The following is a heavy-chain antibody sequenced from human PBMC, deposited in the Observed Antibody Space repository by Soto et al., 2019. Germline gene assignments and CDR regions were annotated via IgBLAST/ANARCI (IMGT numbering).Heavy chain of an antibody. CDR1: GGTLSSYA. CDR2: IIPIFGTA. CDR3: AREGVDYDFWSGYYNFDY. V-gene: IGHV1-69*13. J-gene: IGHJ4*02. D-gene: IGHD3-3*01. Sequence: ASVKVSCKASGGTLSSYAISWVRQAPGQGLEWMGGIIPIFGTANYAQKFQGRVTITADESTSTAYMELSSLRSEDTAVYYCAREGVDYDFWSGYYNFDYWGQGTLVTVSS.